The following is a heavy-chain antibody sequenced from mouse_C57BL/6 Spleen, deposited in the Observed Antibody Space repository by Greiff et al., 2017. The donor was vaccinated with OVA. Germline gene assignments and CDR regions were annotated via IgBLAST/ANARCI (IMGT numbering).Heavy chain of an antibody. CDR2: IDPSDSYT. J-gene: IGHJ2*01. V-gene: IGHV1-69*01. CDR1: GYTFTSYW. Sequence: QVQLQQPGAELVMPGASVKLSCKASGYTFTSYWMHWVKQRPGQGLEWIGEIDPSDSYTNYNQKFKGKSTLTVDKSSSTAYMQLSSLTSEDSAVYYCARLLNLLHFDYWGQGTTLTVSS. D-gene: IGHD1-1*01. CDR3: ARLLNLLHFDY.